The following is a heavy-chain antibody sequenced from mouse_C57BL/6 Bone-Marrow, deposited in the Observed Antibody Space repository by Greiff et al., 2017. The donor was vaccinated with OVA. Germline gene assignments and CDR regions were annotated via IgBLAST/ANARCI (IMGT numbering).Heavy chain of an antibody. CDR3: ARLATTVVAPDY. CDR1: GYTFTSYG. D-gene: IGHD1-1*01. V-gene: IGHV1-81*01. Sequence: QVQLKESGAELARPGASVKLSCKASGYTFTSYGISWVKQRTGQGLEWIGEIYPRSGNTYYNEKFKGKATLTADKSSSTAYMELRSLTSEDSAVYFCARLATTVVAPDYWGQGTTLTVSS. J-gene: IGHJ2*01. CDR2: IYPRSGNT.